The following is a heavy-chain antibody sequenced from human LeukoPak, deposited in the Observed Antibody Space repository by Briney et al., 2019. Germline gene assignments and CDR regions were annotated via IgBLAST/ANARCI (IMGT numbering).Heavy chain of an antibody. J-gene: IGHJ4*02. D-gene: IGHD3-22*01. V-gene: IGHV3-21*01. CDR1: GFTFSSYS. Sequence: GGSLRLSCAASGFTFSSYSMNWVRQAPGKGLEWVSSISSSSSYIYYADSVKGRFTISRDNAKSSLYLQMNSLRAEDTAVYYCARGSLPGYYDSSGYPDYWGQGTLVTVSS. CDR2: ISSSSSYI. CDR3: ARGSLPGYYDSSGYPDY.